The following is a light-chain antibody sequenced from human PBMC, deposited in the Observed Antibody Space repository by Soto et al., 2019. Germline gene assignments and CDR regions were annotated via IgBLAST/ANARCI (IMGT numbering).Light chain of an antibody. Sequence: ITCLESQTIGTYLKWYQHKQGRAPSLLIYAASSLQSGVPSRFSGSVSGRDFPLTISRLEPEDFATSLCQQPYRIPPLWFGQGTKVDIK. V-gene: IGKV1-39*01. CDR1: QTIGTY. CDR3: QQPYRIPPLW. J-gene: IGKJ1*01. CDR2: AAS.